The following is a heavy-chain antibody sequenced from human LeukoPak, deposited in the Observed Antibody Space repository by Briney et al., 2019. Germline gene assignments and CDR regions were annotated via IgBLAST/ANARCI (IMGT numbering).Heavy chain of an antibody. J-gene: IGHJ6*03. V-gene: IGHV3-7*01. Sequence: GGSLRLSCAASGFTFSSYWMSWVRQAPGKGLEWVANIKQDGSGKYYVDSVKGRFTISRDNAKNSLYLQMNSLRAEDTAVYYCARELTKRGYSYGVYYYYYMDVWGKGTTVTVSS. CDR1: GFTFSSYW. CDR2: IKQDGSGK. CDR3: ARELTKRGYSYGVYYYYYMDV. D-gene: IGHD5-18*01.